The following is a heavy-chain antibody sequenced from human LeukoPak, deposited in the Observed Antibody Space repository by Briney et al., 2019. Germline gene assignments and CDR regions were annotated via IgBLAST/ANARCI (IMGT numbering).Heavy chain of an antibody. Sequence: ASVKVSCKASGYTFTGYYMHWVRQAPGQGREWMGWINPNSGGTNYAQKFQGRVTMTRDTSISTAYMELSRLRSDDTAMYYCARARYLDYFYYYMDVWGKGTTVTV. D-gene: IGHD1-1*01. J-gene: IGHJ6*03. CDR3: ARARYLDYFYYYMDV. V-gene: IGHV1-2*02. CDR1: GYTFTGYY. CDR2: INPNSGGT.